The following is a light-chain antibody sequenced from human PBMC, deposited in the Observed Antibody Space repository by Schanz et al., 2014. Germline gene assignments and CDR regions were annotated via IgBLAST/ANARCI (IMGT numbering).Light chain of an antibody. Sequence: QSVLTQPASVSGSPGQSITISCTGTSSDVGTYNYVSWYQHHPGKAPKLMIYDVSDRPSGVPDRFSGSKSGNTASLTVSGLQAEDEADYYCSSYTTSSTLVVFGGGTKLTVL. J-gene: IGLJ2*01. CDR3: SSYTTSSTLVV. V-gene: IGLV2-14*03. CDR2: DVS. CDR1: SSDVGTYNY.